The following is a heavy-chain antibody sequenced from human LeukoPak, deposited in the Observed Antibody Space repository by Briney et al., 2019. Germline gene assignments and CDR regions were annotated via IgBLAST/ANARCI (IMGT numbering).Heavy chain of an antibody. Sequence: GASVKVSCRASGYTFTNYYMHWVRQAPGQGLEWMGIINPSGGSTTYAQKFQDRVTMTRDMSTSTVYMELSSLRSEDTAVYYSARNRWLDCWGQGTLVTVPS. CDR3: ARNRWLDC. V-gene: IGHV1-46*01. D-gene: IGHD5-24*01. J-gene: IGHJ4*02. CDR2: INPSGGST. CDR1: GYTFTNYY.